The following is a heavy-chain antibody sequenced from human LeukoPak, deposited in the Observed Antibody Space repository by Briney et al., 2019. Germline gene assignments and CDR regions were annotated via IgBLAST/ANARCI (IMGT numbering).Heavy chain of an antibody. D-gene: IGHD3-22*01. V-gene: IGHV1-2*02. CDR2: IDPNSGAT. CDR1: GYTFTGYY. CDR3: ARGDGYYFPTKDY. J-gene: IGHJ4*02. Sequence: ASVKVSCKASGYTFTGYYMHWVRQAPGQGLEWMGWIDPNSGATNYAQNFQGRVTMTRDTSISTAYMELSRLRSDDTAVYYCARGDGYYFPTKDYWGQGTLVTVSS.